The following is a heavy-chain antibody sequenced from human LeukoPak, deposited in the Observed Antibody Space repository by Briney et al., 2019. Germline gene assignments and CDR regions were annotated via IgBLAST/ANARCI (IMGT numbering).Heavy chain of an antibody. D-gene: IGHD3-22*01. CDR3: ARDRVSYYYDSSGYPGSGYFDY. CDR2: IIPIFGTA. J-gene: IGHJ4*02. V-gene: IGHV1-69*05. Sequence: SVKVSCKASGGTFSSYAISWVRQAPGQGLEWMGGIIPIFGTANYAQKFQGRVTITTDESTSTAYMEPSSLRSEDTAVYYCARDRVSYYYDSSGYPGSGYFDYWGQGTLVTVSS. CDR1: GGTFSSYA.